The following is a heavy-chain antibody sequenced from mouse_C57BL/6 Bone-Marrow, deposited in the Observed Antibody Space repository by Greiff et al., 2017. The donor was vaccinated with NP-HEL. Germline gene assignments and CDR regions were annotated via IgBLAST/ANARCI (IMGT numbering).Heavy chain of an antibody. J-gene: IGHJ3*01. CDR2: ISSGGDYI. CDR3: TSDGRYFLAFAN. V-gene: IGHV5-9-1*02. D-gene: IGHD2-3*01. CDR1: GFTFSSYA. Sequence: EVMLVESGEGLVKPGGSLKLPCAASGFTFSSYAMSWVRQTPEKWLEWVAYISSGGDYIYYADTVKGRFTISRDNARNTLYLQMSSLKSEDTAMYYCTSDGRYFLAFANRGPCTLFTISA.